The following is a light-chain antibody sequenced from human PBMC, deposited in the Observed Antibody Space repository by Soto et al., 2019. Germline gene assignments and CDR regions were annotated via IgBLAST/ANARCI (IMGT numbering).Light chain of an antibody. V-gene: IGLV2-11*01. CDR3: CSYAGSYTLV. CDR2: DVV. Sequence: QSALTQPRSVSGSPGQSVTISCTGTSSDVGGYNYVSWYQQHPGKAPKLMIYDVVKRPSGVPDRFSGSKSGNTASLTISGXXXXXXADXXCCSYAGSYTLVFGGGTKLTVL. CDR1: SSDVGGYNY. J-gene: IGLJ3*02.